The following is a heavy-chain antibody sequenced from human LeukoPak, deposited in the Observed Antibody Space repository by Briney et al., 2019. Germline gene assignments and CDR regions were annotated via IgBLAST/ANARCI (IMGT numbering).Heavy chain of an antibody. CDR3: ARDGDWAGYYDMDY. D-gene: IGHD3-22*01. CDR1: GFTFSSYS. Sequence: GGSLRLSCAASGFTFSSYSMNWVRQAPGKGREWVSSISSSSSYIYYADSVKGRFTISRDNAKNSLYLQMNSLRAADTAVYYCARDGDWAGYYDMDYWGQGTLVTVSS. J-gene: IGHJ4*02. CDR2: ISSSSSYI. V-gene: IGHV3-21*01.